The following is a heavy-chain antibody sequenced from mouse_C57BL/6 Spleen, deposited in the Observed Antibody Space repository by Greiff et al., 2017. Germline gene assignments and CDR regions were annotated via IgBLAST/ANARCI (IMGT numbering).Heavy chain of an antibody. CDR2: IDPANGNT. CDR3: ARPGNPTYWYFDV. Sequence: EVQLQQSVAELVRPGASVKLTCTASGFNIKNTYMHWVKQRPEQGLEWIGRIDPANGNTKYAPKFQGKATITADTSSNTAYLQLSRLTSENTAIYYCARPGNPTYWYFDVWGTGTTVTVSS. CDR1: GFNIKNTY. J-gene: IGHJ1*03. V-gene: IGHV14-3*01. D-gene: IGHD2-1*01.